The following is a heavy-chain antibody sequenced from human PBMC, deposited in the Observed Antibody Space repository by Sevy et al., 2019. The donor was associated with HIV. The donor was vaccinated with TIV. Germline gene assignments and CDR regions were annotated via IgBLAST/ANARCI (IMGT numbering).Heavy chain of an antibody. CDR3: TRGVYSLDN. Sequence: SQTLSLTCVISGDSVSSNRAAWNWIRQSPSRGLEWLGRTYCRSKWYTDYAVSVKSRITINPDTSKNQVSLQLNSVTPEDTAVYYCTRGVYSLDNWGQGTLVTVSS. V-gene: IGHV6-1*01. CDR1: GDSVSSNRAA. D-gene: IGHD6-13*01. J-gene: IGHJ4*02. CDR2: TYCRSKWYT.